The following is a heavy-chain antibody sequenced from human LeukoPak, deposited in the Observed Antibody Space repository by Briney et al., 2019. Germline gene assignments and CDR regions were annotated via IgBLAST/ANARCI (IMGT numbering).Heavy chain of an antibody. CDR2: ISGSGGST. J-gene: IGHJ4*02. V-gene: IGHV3-23*01. Sequence: PGGSLRLSCAASGFTFSSYWMSWVRQAPGKGLEWVSAISGSGGSTYYADSVKGRFTISRDNSKNTLYPQMNSLRAEDTAVYYCAKDRDTAMDPFDYWGQGTLVTVSS. CDR1: GFTFSSYW. D-gene: IGHD5-18*01. CDR3: AKDRDTAMDPFDY.